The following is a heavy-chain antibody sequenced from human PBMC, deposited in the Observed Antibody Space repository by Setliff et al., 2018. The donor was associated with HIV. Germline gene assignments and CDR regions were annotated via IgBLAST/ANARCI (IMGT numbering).Heavy chain of an antibody. V-gene: IGHV4-39*01. D-gene: IGHD3-3*01. Sequence: KPSETLSLTCSVSGDSISNTYYYWGWIRQPPGKGLEWIGHIHFGGGTYYDPSLKSRLTISKDTSKNQFSLNLTSVTATDTAVYYCVRRRTGPGGVFDYWGQGTLVTVPQ. CDR3: VRRRTGPGGVFDY. CDR1: GDSISNTYYY. J-gene: IGHJ4*02. CDR2: IHFGGGT.